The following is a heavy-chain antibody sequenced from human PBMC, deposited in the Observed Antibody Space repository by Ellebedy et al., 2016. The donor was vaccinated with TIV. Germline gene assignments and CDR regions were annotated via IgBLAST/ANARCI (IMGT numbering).Heavy chain of an antibody. CDR1: EYTFSSHD. J-gene: IGHJ4*02. CDR3: VRDPSEVEGTVPH. V-gene: IGHV1-8*01. Sequence: ASVKVSXXTAEYTFSSHDFNWVRQAPGQGPEWVGWMNPHSGYTNYARKFQGRVTMTTNTSTSTVHMELRSLRSDDTAEYYCVRDPSEVEGTVPHWGQGTLVTVSS. D-gene: IGHD1-7*01. CDR2: MNPHSGYT.